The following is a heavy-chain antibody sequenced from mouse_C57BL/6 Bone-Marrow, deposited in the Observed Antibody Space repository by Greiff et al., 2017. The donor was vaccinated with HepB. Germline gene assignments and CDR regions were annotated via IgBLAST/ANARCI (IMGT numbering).Heavy chain of an antibody. Sequence: QVQLQQSGAELVKPGASVKISCKASGYAFSSYWMNWVKQRPGKGLEWIGQIYPGDGDTNYNGKFKGKATLTADKSSSTAYMQLSSLTSEDSAVYFCARGESNYYGSSFHWYFDVWGTGTTVTVSS. CDR1: GYAFSSYW. V-gene: IGHV1-80*01. D-gene: IGHD1-1*01. CDR3: ARGESNYYGSSFHWYFDV. J-gene: IGHJ1*03. CDR2: IYPGDGDT.